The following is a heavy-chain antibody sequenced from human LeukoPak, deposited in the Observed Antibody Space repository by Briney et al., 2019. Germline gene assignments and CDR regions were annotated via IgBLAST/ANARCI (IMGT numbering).Heavy chain of an antibody. CDR3: AKSPGRYSSSPDY. V-gene: IGHV3-30*02. CDR1: GFTFSSYG. J-gene: IGHJ4*02. Sequence: GGSLRLSCAASGFTFSSYGMHWVRQAPGKGLEWVAFIRYDGSNKYYADSVKGRFTISRDNSKNTLYLQMNSLRAEDTAVYYCAKSPGRYSSSPDYWGQGTLVTVSS. CDR2: IRYDGSNK. D-gene: IGHD6-6*01.